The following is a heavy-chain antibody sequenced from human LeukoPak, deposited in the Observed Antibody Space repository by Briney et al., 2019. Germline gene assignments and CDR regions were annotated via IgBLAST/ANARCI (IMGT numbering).Heavy chain of an antibody. J-gene: IGHJ4*02. Sequence: PSETLSLTCTVSGDSTSSDRYYGGWVRQPPGKGLEWIGNIYYSGSTYYNPSLKSRVTMSVDTPKNQFFLKLNSVTAAHTAVYYCARGRPYSGGYHLDYWGQGTLVTVSA. CDR2: IYYSGST. CDR3: ARGRPYSGGYHLDY. CDR1: GDSTSSDRYY. V-gene: IGHV4-39*01. D-gene: IGHD1-26*01.